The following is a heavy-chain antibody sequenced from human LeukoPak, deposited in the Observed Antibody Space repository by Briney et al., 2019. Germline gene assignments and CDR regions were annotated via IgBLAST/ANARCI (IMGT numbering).Heavy chain of an antibody. CDR3: AKRGHYYSYYYAMEV. CDR1: GYSFNAYA. Sequence: GGPLRLSCAASGYSFNAYAMSWVRQAPGKGLEWVASITGDGNTIIYADSVKGRFTISRDYAKNTLYLQMNNLRVEDTAIYYCAKRGHYYSYYYAMEVWGQGTTVIVSS. J-gene: IGHJ6*02. CDR2: ITGDGNTI. V-gene: IGHV3-23*01. D-gene: IGHD3-10*01.